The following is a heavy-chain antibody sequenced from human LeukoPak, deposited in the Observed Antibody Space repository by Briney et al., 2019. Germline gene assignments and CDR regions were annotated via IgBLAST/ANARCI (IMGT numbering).Heavy chain of an antibody. CDR1: GYTFTGYY. V-gene: IGHV1-2*02. Sequence: GASVKVSCKASGYTFTGYYMHWVRQAPGQGLEWMGWINPNSGGTNYAQKFQGRVTMTRDTSISTAYMELSRLRSDDTAVYYCARDMAADYYGSGSYYNWDYWGQGTLVTVSS. CDR2: INPNSGGT. J-gene: IGHJ4*02. D-gene: IGHD3-10*01. CDR3: ARDMAADYYGSGSYYNWDY.